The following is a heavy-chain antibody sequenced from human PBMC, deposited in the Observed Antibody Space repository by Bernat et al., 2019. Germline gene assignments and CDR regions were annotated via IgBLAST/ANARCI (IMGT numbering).Heavy chain of an antibody. CDR1: GFTVSSNY. CDR2: IYSGCST. Sequence: EVQLVETGGGLIQPGGSLRLSCAASGFTVSSNYMSWVRQAPGKGLEWVSVIYSGCSTYYADSVKGRFTISRDNSKNTLDLQMNSLRAEDTAVYYCATGIIATNTFDIWGQGTMVTVSS. V-gene: IGHV3-53*02. D-gene: IGHD3-16*01. J-gene: IGHJ3*02. CDR3: ATGIIATNTFDI.